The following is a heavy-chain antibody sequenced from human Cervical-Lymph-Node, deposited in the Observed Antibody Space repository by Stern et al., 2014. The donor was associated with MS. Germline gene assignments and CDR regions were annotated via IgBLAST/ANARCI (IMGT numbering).Heavy chain of an antibody. D-gene: IGHD6-19*01. J-gene: IGHJ5*02. CDR1: GDSISRTHYY. Sequence: VQLVESGPGLVKPSETLSLTCSVSGDSISRTHYYWDWIRQPPGQGLEWIGSFSNTGSTYYNPSFETRVTISVDTSKNQVSLKLNSVTAADTAVYYCARQRWLVRDNWFDAWGQGILVTVSS. V-gene: IGHV4-39*01. CDR2: FSNTGST. CDR3: ARQRWLVRDNWFDA.